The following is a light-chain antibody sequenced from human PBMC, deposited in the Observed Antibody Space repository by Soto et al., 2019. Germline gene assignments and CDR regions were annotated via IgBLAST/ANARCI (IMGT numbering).Light chain of an antibody. Sequence: DVQMTQSPPSLSASVGDRVTITCRASQTIDRSLNWYQQKPGKAPKLLIYDASNLQSGVPSRFSGSGSGADFSLTISSLQPEGFATYYCQQSQSLPFPFGPGTKVDIK. CDR3: QQSQSLPFP. CDR2: DAS. CDR1: QTIDRS. J-gene: IGKJ3*01. V-gene: IGKV1-39*01.